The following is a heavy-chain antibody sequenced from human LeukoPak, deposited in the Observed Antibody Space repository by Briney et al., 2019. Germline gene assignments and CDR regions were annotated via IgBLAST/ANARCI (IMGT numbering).Heavy chain of an antibody. D-gene: IGHD6-19*01. V-gene: IGHV1-69*04. J-gene: IGHJ4*02. CDR1: GYTFTSYG. CDR2: IIPLLGVR. CDR3: AIIAVGGVDPFDS. Sequence: ASVKVSCKASGYTFTSYGISWVRQAPGQGLEWMGRIIPLLGVRSYAQKFQDRVTVSADKSTSTAYMELSSLRSEDSALYYCAIIAVGGVDPFDSWGQGTLVTVSS.